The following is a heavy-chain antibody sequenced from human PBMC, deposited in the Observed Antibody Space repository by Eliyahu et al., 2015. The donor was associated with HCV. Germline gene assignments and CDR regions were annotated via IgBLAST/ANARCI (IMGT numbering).Heavy chain of an antibody. CDR1: GYKFSSFF. CDR2: INPNDGRT. Sequence: QEQLVQSGAEVKRPGASVKVSCKASGYKFSSFFIHWVRQAPGQGLESMGKINPNDGRTSYAQKFQGRVTMTRDMSTSTVYVELSSLRSDDTAVYYCAREQRYDFWSDGHFFDHWGQGALVTVSS. J-gene: IGHJ4*02. V-gene: IGHV1-46*01. D-gene: IGHD3-3*01. CDR3: AREQRYDFWSDGHFFDH.